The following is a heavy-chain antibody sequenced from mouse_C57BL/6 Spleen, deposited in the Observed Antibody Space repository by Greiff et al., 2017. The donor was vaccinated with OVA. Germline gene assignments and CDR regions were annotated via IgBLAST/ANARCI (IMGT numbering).Heavy chain of an antibody. Sequence: EVKLVESGGGLVQPGGSMKLSCAASGFTFSDAWMDWVRQSPGQGLEWVAEIRNKANNHETYYDESVKGRFTISRDDSKSSVYLQMNSLRAEDTGIYYCTRRDGYPWYFDGWGTGTTVTVSS. CDR2: IRNKANNHET. CDR3: TRRDGYPWYFDG. V-gene: IGHV6-6*01. CDR1: GFTFSDAW. D-gene: IGHD2-3*01. J-gene: IGHJ1*03.